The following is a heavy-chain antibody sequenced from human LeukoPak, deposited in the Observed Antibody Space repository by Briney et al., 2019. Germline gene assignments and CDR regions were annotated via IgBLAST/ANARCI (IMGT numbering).Heavy chain of an antibody. V-gene: IGHV5-51*01. CDR1: GYSFTTYW. CDR2: VYPGDSDPDN. CDR3: ARRDYYGSGSYWGAFDY. D-gene: IGHD3-10*01. J-gene: IGHJ4*02. Sequence: GESPKISCKGSGYSFTTYWIGWVRQMPGKGLEWMGGVYPGDSDPDNKYSPSFQGQVTISADKSISTAYLQWSSLKASDTAIYCCARRDYYGSGSYWGAFDYWGQGTLVTVSS.